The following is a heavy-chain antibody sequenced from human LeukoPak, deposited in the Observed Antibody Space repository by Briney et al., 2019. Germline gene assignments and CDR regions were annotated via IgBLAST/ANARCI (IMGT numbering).Heavy chain of an antibody. CDR1: GFTFGDFA. CDR2: IRGKASGGTT. CDR3: ARGSDYYYDVDV. J-gene: IGHJ6*02. Sequence: GRSLRLSCATSGFTFGDFAMSWVRQAPGKGLEWVGFIRGKASGGTTEYAASVKGRFTIARDDSKSIAYLQMNSLRAEDTAVYYCARGSDYYYDVDVWGQGTTVTVSS. V-gene: IGHV3-49*04.